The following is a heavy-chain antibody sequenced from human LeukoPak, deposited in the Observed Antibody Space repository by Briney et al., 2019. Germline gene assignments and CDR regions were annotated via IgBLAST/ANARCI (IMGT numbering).Heavy chain of an antibody. CDR3: AKGDVVVVAATPSWFDP. Sequence: PGGSLRLSCAASGFTFGSYAMSWVRQAPGKGLEWVSAISGSGGSTYYADSVKGRFTISRDNSKNTLYLQMNSLRAEDTAVYYCAKGDVVVVAATPSWFDPWGQGTPVTVSS. V-gene: IGHV3-23*01. J-gene: IGHJ5*02. CDR1: GFTFGSYA. CDR2: ISGSGGST. D-gene: IGHD2-15*01.